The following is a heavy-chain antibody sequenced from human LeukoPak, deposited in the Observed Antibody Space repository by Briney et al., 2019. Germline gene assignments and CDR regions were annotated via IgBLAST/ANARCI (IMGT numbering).Heavy chain of an antibody. J-gene: IGHJ4*02. CDR2: ISYDGSNK. Sequence: GESLRLSCAASGVTFSNYSMNWVRQAPGKGLEWVAVISYDGSNKYYADSVKGRFTISRDNSNNSLFVQMNSLRAEDTAVYFCAKSRSGSANWALQIFDNWGQGTLVTVSS. CDR3: AKSRSGSANWALQIFDN. V-gene: IGHV3-30*18. CDR1: GVTFSNYS. D-gene: IGHD1-1*01.